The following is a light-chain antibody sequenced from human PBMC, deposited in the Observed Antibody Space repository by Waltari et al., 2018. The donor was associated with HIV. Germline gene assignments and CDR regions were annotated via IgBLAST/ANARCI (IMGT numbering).Light chain of an antibody. CDR1: SSDVGSYNL. CDR2: EVN. J-gene: IGLJ1*01. Sequence: QSALTQPASVSGSPGQSITISCTGTSSDVGSYNLVSWYQQHPGKAPKLMIYEVNKRRAGCSNRFAWYKSGNTASQTISGLPAEDEGDYYCCSYAGSPYVFGTGTKVTVL. V-gene: IGLV2-23*02. CDR3: CSYAGSPYV.